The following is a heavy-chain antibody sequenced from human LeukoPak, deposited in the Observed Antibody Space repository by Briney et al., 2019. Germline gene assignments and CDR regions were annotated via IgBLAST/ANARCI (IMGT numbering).Heavy chain of an antibody. V-gene: IGHV3-30*02. CDR1: GFTFSSYG. CDR2: IRYDGSNK. CDR3: ASDSVIAAAGNTVDY. D-gene: IGHD6-13*01. J-gene: IGHJ4*02. Sequence: GGSLRLSSAASGFTFSSYGMHSVRQAPGKGLEWGAFIRYDGSNKYYADSVKGRFTISRDNAKNSLYLQMSRLRAEDTAVYYCASDSVIAAAGNTVDYWGQGTLVTVSS.